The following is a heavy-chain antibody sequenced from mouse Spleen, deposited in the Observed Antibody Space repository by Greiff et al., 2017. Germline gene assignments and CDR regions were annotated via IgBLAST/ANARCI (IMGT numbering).Heavy chain of an antibody. V-gene: IGHV1-4*01. D-gene: IGHD2-4*01. J-gene: IGHJ4*01. Sequence: QVQLQQSGAELARPGASVKMSCKASGYTFTSYTMHWVKQRPGQGLEWIGYINPSSGYTKYNQKFKDKATLTADKSSSTAYMQLSSLTSEDSAVFYSASDGDYDVGPYYAIDYWGRGTSVTVSS. CDR2: INPSSGYT. CDR3: ASDGDYDVGPYYAIDY. CDR1: GYTFTSYT.